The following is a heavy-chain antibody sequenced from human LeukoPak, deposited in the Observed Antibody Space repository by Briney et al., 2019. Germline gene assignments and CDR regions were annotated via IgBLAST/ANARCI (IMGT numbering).Heavy chain of an antibody. D-gene: IGHD3-22*01. V-gene: IGHV4-38-2*01. CDR1: GYSISSGYY. J-gene: IGHJ6*03. CDR2: IYHSGST. CDR3: ASAYYYDSSGYPYYYYMDV. Sequence: KPSETLSLTCAVSGYSISSGYYWGWIRQPPGKGLEWIGSIYHSGSTYYNPSLKSRVTISVDTSKNQFSLKLSSVTAADTAVYYCASAYYYDSSGYPYYYYMDVWGKGTTVTVSS.